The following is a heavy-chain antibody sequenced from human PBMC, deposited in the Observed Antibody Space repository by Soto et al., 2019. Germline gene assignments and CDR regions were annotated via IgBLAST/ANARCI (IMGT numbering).Heavy chain of an antibody. CDR3: ARSQGSSTSLEIYYYYYYGMDA. D-gene: IGHD2-2*01. CDR2: IIPISDTT. V-gene: IGHV1-69*01. J-gene: IGHJ6*04. Sequence: QVQLVQSGAEVKKPGSSVKVSCKASGGTFSSYAISWVRQAPGQGLEWMGGIIPISDTTNYAQKFQRRVTITADESTSTAYMELSSLRSEDTAVYYCARSQGSSTSLEIYYYYYYGMDAWGEGTTVTVAS. CDR1: GGTFSSYA.